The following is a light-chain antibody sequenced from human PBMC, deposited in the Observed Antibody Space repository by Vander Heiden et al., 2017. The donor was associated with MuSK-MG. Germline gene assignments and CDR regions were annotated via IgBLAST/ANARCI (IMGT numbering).Light chain of an antibody. Sequence: QSALTQPASVSGSPGQSITISCTGTSSDVGGYNYVSWYQQHPGKAPKLMIFEVSNRPSGVSDRFSGSKSGNTASLTISGLQTEDEADYYCNSYTSNIPVFGTGTKVTVL. CDR3: NSYTSNIPV. V-gene: IGLV2-14*01. CDR1: SSDVGGYNY. CDR2: EVS. J-gene: IGLJ1*01.